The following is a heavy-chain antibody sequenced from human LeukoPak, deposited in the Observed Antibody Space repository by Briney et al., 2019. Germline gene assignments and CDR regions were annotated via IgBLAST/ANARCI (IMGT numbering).Heavy chain of an antibody. CDR1: GYDFSTYG. CDR2: ISVYNGNT. D-gene: IGHD2-21*01. Sequence: ASVKVSCRTSGYDFSTYGITWVRQAPGQGLEWMGWISVYNGNTHYAQKLQGRVTMTRNTSISTAYMELSSLRSEDTAVYYCARGWHRSNWFDPWGQGTLVTVSS. CDR3: ARGWHRSNWFDP. J-gene: IGHJ5*02. V-gene: IGHV1-18*01.